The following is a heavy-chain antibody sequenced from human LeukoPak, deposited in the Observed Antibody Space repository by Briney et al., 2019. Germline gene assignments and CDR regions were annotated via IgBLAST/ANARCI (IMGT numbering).Heavy chain of an antibody. CDR2: IKSKTDGGPS. D-gene: IGHD6-19*01. CDR3: ARVNSGLFWDY. J-gene: IGHJ4*02. V-gene: IGHV3-15*01. CDR1: GFIFSNAW. Sequence: GGSLRLSCAASGFIFSNAWMSWVRQAPGKGLEWVGRIKSKTDGGPSDYAAPVKGRFTISRDDSKNTVYLQMNSLRAEDTAVYYCARVNSGLFWDYWGQGTLVTVS.